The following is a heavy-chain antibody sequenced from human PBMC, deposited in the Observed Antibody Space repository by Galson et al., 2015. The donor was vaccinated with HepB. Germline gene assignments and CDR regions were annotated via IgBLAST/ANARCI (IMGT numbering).Heavy chain of an antibody. CDR3: AKDKGFTVTIGFYN. V-gene: IGHV3-9*01. D-gene: IGHD4-11*01. Sequence: SLRLSCAASGFTFDDYAIHWVRQAPGKGLEWVSGISWNSGSIGYADSVKGRFTISRDNAKNSLYLQMNSLRAEDAALYYCAKDKGFTVTIGFYNWGQGTLVTVSS. CDR2: ISWNSGSI. J-gene: IGHJ4*02. CDR1: GFTFDDYA.